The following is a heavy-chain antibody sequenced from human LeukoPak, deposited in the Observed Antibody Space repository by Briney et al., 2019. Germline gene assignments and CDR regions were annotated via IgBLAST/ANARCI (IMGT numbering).Heavy chain of an antibody. Sequence: GGSLRLSCAASGFTVSSNYMTWVRQAPGKGLEWVSVIYIGGNTYYADSVKGRFTISRDNSKNTVYLQMNSLRVEDTAVYYCAGRPTGYSSGYIHWGQGTLVTVSS. CDR1: GFTVSSNY. J-gene: IGHJ4*02. CDR2: IYIGGNT. CDR3: AGRPTGYSSGYIH. V-gene: IGHV3-53*01. D-gene: IGHD5-18*01.